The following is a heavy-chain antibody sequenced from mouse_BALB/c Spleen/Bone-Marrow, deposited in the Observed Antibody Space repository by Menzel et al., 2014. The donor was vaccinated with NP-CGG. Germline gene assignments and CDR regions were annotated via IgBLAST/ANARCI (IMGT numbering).Heavy chain of an antibody. Sequence: EVQLQQSGPELVKPGASVKVSCKASGYTFTNYNMYWVKQSHGKSLEWIGYIDPYSGGSRYNQNFKGKATLTVDKSSSTAYMHLNSLTSEDSAVYYCTRDAMDYWGQGTSVTVSS. CDR3: TRDAMDY. CDR1: GYTFTNYN. V-gene: IGHV1S135*01. J-gene: IGHJ4*01. CDR2: IDPYSGGS.